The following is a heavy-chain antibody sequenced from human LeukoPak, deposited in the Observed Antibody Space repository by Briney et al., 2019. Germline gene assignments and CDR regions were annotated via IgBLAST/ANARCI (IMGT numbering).Heavy chain of an antibody. CDR1: GFTFSSYG. Sequence: GGSLRLSCAASGFTFSSYGMHWVRQAPGKGLEWVAFIRYDGNNKYYADSVKGRFTISRGNSKNTLYLQMNSLRAEDTAVYYCARVRDGYSIGDAFDIWGQGTMVTVSS. CDR3: ARVRDGYSIGDAFDI. CDR2: IRYDGNNK. D-gene: IGHD5-24*01. J-gene: IGHJ3*02. V-gene: IGHV3-30*02.